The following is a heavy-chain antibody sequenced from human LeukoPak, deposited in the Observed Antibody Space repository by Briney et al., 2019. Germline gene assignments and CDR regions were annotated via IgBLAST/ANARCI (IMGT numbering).Heavy chain of an antibody. CDR1: GGTFSSYA. CDR2: INPNSGGT. Sequence: ASVKVSCKASGGTFSSYAISWVRQAPGQGLEWMGWINPNSGGTNYAQKFQGRVTMTRDTSISTAYMELSRLRSDDTAVYYCARGGRRTMIVVVTPRYYFDYWGQGTLVTVSS. D-gene: IGHD3-22*01. V-gene: IGHV1-2*02. CDR3: ARGGRRTMIVVVTPRYYFDY. J-gene: IGHJ4*02.